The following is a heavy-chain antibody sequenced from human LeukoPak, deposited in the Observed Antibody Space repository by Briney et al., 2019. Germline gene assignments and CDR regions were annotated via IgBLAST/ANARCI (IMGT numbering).Heavy chain of an antibody. CDR2: INHSGST. CDR1: GGSFSGYY. Sequence: SETLSLTCAVYGGSFSGYYWSWIRQPPGKGLEWIGEINHSGSTNYNPSLKSRVTISVDTSKNQFSLKLSSVTAADTAVYYCARTPGRLVVWFDPWGQGTLVTVSS. V-gene: IGHV4-34*01. D-gene: IGHD3-16*01. J-gene: IGHJ5*02. CDR3: ARTPGRLVVWFDP.